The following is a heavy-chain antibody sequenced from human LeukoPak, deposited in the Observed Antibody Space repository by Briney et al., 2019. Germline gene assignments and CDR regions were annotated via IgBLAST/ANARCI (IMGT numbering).Heavy chain of an antibody. CDR3: AKDVLRLVEAMRGIDY. D-gene: IGHD3-22*01. J-gene: IGHJ4*02. Sequence: GGSLRLSCTVSEVTFSDYGMHWVRQAPGKGLEWVAFTVYNGVNKFYADSVKGRFTISRDNSKNTLYLQMNSLRAEDTAVYYCAKDVLRLVEAMRGIDYWGQGTLVTVSS. V-gene: IGHV3-30*02. CDR2: TVYNGVNK. CDR1: EVTFSDYG.